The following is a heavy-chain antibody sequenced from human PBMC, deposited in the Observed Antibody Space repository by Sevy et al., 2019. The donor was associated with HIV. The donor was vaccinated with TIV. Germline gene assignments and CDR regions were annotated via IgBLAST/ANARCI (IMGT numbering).Heavy chain of an antibody. J-gene: IGHJ4*02. V-gene: IGHV3-23*01. CDR1: GFTFSKYS. Sequence: GGSLRLSCATSGFTFSKYSMSWVRQPPGKGLEWVSTLSFGCGEINYADSVNGRFTISRDNSKSSVYLQMNNLRPEDTAVYCCAREGCTKPHDYWGQGTLVTVSS. CDR2: LSFGCGEI. CDR3: AREGCTKPHDY. D-gene: IGHD2-8*01.